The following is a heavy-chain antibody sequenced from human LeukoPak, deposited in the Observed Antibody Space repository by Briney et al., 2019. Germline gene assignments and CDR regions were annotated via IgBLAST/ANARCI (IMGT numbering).Heavy chain of an antibody. D-gene: IGHD3-10*01. J-gene: IGHJ4*02. CDR1: GGSISSSSYY. CDR2: IYYSGST. Sequence: KPSETLSLTCTVSGGSISSSSYYWGWIRQPPGKGLEWIGSIYYSGSTYYNPSLKSRVTMSVDTSKNQFSLKLSSVTAADTAVYYCARAAVSGSPRLSIFFDYWGQGTLVTVSS. CDR3: ARAAVSGSPRLSIFFDY. V-gene: IGHV4-39*07.